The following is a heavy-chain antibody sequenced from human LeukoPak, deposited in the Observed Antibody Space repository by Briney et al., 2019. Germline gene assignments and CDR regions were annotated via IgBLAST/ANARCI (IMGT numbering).Heavy chain of an antibody. D-gene: IGHD5-18*01. Sequence: TGGSLRLSCAASGFTFSDYYMSWIRQAPGKGLEWVSYISSSGSTIYYADSVKGRFTISRDNAKNSLYLQMNSLRAEDTAVYYCARGLQDTAMVEVGYWGQGTLVTVSS. J-gene: IGHJ4*02. CDR3: ARGLQDTAMVEVGY. V-gene: IGHV3-11*04. CDR2: ISSSGSTI. CDR1: GFTFSDYY.